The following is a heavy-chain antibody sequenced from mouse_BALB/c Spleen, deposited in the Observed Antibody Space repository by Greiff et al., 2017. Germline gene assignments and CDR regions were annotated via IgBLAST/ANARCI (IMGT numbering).Heavy chain of an antibody. D-gene: IGHD1-1*01. CDR3: AREDYYGSSYPAWFAY. CDR2: INPSSGYT. V-gene: IGHV1-4*02. CDR1: GYTFTSYT. J-gene: IGHJ3*01. Sequence: VQLQQSAAELARPGASVKMSCKASGYTFTSYTMHWVKQRPGQGLEWIGYINPSSGYTEYNQKFKDKTTLTADKSSSTAYMQLSSLTSEDSAVYYCAREDYYGSSYPAWFAYWGQGTLVTVSA.